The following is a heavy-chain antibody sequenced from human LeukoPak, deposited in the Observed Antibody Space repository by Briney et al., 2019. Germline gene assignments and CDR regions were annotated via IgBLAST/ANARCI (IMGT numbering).Heavy chain of an antibody. D-gene: IGHD3-3*01. Sequence: SETLSRTCTVSSDSISSYYWSWIRQPPGKGLEWIGYIYYSGSTNYNPSLKSRVTISVDTSKNQFSLKLSSVTAADTAVYYCARRERYDFHFDPWGQGTLVTVSS. CDR2: IYYSGST. V-gene: IGHV4-59*12. J-gene: IGHJ5*02. CDR1: SDSISSYY. CDR3: ARRERYDFHFDP.